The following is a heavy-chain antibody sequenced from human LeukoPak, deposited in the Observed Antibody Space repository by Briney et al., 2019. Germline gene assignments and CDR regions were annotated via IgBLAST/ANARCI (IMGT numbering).Heavy chain of an antibody. Sequence: LETLCLTCTVSGGSVSGYYWSWIRQPPGKGLEWIGYIYYSGGTNYNPSLNGRVTVSVDTSKNQVSLKLTSVTAADTAVYYCARGHYGFDPWGQGTLVTVSS. V-gene: IGHV4-59*08. CDR2: IYYSGGT. CDR1: GGSVSGYY. J-gene: IGHJ5*02. CDR3: ARGHYGFDP. D-gene: IGHD3-16*01.